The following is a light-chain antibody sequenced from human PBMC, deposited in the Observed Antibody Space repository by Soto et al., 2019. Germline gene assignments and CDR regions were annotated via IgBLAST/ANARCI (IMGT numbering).Light chain of an antibody. CDR2: KIS. Sequence: DIVLTQTRLSSPVTLGQPDSSSCRSSQSPVHIDGNTYFNWLQQRPGQPPRLLIYKISNRFPGVPDGFSGSGAGADFTLKISRVEAEEVGGDYCMQATQSYTFGQGTRLAIK. V-gene: IGKV2-24*01. CDR1: QSPVHIDGNTY. CDR3: MQATQSYT. J-gene: IGKJ2*01.